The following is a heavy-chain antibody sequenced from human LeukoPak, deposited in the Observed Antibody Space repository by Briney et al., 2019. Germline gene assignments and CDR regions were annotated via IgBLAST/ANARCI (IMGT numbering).Heavy chain of an antibody. CDR2: ITGSGGST. J-gene: IGHJ4*02. Sequence: GGSLRLSCAASGFTFSSYGMSWVRQAPGKGLEWVSAITGSGGSTYYADSVKGRFTISRDNAKNSLYLQMNSLRAEDTAVYYCAREVTVVTPYTFDYWGQGTLVTVSS. V-gene: IGHV3-23*01. CDR1: GFTFSSYG. D-gene: IGHD4-23*01. CDR3: AREVTVVTPYTFDY.